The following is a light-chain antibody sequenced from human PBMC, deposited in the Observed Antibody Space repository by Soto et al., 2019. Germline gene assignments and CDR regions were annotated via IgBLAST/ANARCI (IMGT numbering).Light chain of an antibody. CDR1: QSVGSH. V-gene: IGKV3-15*01. CDR3: QQYGSSPLYT. CDR2: GAS. J-gene: IGKJ2*01. Sequence: EIVMTQSPATLSVSPGERATLSCRASQSVGSHLAWYQQRPGQAPRLLIYGASYRATGIPARFSGSGSGTDFTLIISSLQSEDFAVYYCQQYGSSPLYTFGQGTKLEIK.